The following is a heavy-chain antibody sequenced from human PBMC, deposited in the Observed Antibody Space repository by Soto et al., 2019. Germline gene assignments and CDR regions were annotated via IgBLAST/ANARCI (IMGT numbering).Heavy chain of an antibody. Sequence: EVQLVESGGGLVQPGRSLRLSCAASGFTFDAYAMHWVRQAPGKGLEWVSGISWNSVSIGYADSVKGRFTISRDNAKNSLYLQMNSLIAEDTALYYCAKDSSSSGGWFDPGGQGTLVTVSS. CDR3: AKDSSSSGGWFDP. CDR1: GFTFDAYA. CDR2: ISWNSVSI. D-gene: IGHD6-6*01. J-gene: IGHJ5*02. V-gene: IGHV3-9*01.